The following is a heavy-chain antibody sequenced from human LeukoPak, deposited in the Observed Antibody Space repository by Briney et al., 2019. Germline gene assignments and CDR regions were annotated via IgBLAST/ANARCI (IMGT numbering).Heavy chain of an antibody. D-gene: IGHD3-22*01. V-gene: IGHV3-74*01. CDR3: VRGDTYDHYYYYGMDV. CDR2: INNDGSST. J-gene: IGHJ6*02. CDR1: GFTFSSYW. Sequence: GGSLRLSCAASGFTFSSYWMHWVRQTPGKGLVWVSRINNDGSSTRNADAVKGRFTISRDNAKNTLYLQMNSLRPEDTAVYYCVRGDTYDHYYYYGMDVWGQGTTVTVSS.